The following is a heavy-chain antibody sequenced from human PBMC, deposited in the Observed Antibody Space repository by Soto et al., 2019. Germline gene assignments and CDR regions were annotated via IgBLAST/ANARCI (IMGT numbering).Heavy chain of an antibody. Sequence: EVQLVESGGGLVKPGGSLRLSCAASGFTFGNAWMNWVRQAPGKGLEWVGRIKSKTDSGTTDYAAPVKGRFTISRDDSKNTVYLQMNSLKTEDTALYYCTTDLHLVQYWVQGTLVTVSS. CDR3: TTDLHLVQY. CDR1: GFTFGNAW. J-gene: IGHJ4*02. CDR2: IKSKTDSGTT. D-gene: IGHD1-1*01. V-gene: IGHV3-15*07.